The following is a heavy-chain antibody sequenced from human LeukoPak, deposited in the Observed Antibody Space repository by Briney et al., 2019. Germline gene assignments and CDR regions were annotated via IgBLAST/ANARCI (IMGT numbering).Heavy chain of an antibody. Sequence: SETLSLTCAVYGGSFSGYYWSWIRQPPGKGLEWIGEINHSGSTNYNPSLKSRVTISVDTSKNQFSLKLSAVTAADTAVYYCARGHYGSGRSWFDPWGQGTLVTVSS. D-gene: IGHD3-10*01. CDR2: INHSGST. J-gene: IGHJ5*02. CDR3: ARGHYGSGRSWFDP. V-gene: IGHV4-34*01. CDR1: GGSFSGYY.